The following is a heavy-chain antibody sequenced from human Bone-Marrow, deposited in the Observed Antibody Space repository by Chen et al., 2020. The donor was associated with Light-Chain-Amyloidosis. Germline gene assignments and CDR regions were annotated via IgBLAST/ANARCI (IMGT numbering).Heavy chain of an antibody. J-gene: IGHJ4*02. D-gene: IGHD3-10*01. Sequence: EVQLVESGGGLVHPGGSMRLSCEASGLSFGSYGMSWVRQAPGKGLEWVANIKEDGSEKYYVDSVKGRLTISRDNAKNSLYLQMNSLRAEDTAVYYCARVALFRGLINRLFDYWGQGILVTVSP. CDR3: ARVALFRGLINRLFDY. V-gene: IGHV3-7*03. CDR2: IKEDGSEK. CDR1: GLSFGSYG.